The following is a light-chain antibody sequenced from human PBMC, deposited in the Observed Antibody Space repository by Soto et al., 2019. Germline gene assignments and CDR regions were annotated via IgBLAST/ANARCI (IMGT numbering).Light chain of an antibody. Sequence: DIQMTQSPSTLSASVGDRVTITCRASQSISSWLAWYQQKPGKAPKILIYKASTSESGVPSRFSGSGSGTEFTLTISSLQPDDFATYYCQQYSGYWTFGQGTKVEIK. CDR2: KAS. CDR1: QSISSW. V-gene: IGKV1-5*03. CDR3: QQYSGYWT. J-gene: IGKJ1*01.